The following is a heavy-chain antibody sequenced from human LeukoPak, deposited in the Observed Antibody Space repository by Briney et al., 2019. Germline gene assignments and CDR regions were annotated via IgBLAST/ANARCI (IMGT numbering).Heavy chain of an antibody. V-gene: IGHV1-46*01. CDR1: GYSFSNYY. CDR3: VRRFPEFSDTWRLWTNHWFGP. J-gene: IGHJ5*02. CDR2: INPSGDST. Sequence: ASVKVSCKASGYSFSNYYMHWVRQAPGQGLEWMGIINPSGDSTSYAQKFQGRVNMTRDTSTSTVYMELTSLRSEDTAVYYCVRRFPEFSDTWRLWTNHWFGPRGQGTLGTVSS. D-gene: IGHD3/OR15-3a*01.